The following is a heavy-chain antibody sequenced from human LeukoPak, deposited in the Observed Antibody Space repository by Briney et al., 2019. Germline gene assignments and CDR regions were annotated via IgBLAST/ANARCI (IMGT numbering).Heavy chain of an antibody. J-gene: IGHJ4*02. D-gene: IGHD1-26*01. CDR1: GFTFSSYW. CDR2: IKQDGSEK. Sequence: PGGSLRLSCAASGFTFSSYWMSWVRQAPGKGLEWVANIKQDGSEKYYVDSVKGRFTISRDNAKNSLYLQMNSLRAEDTAVYYCARAILRAEGCFDHWGQGTLVTVSS. CDR3: ARAILRAEGCFDH. V-gene: IGHV3-7*01.